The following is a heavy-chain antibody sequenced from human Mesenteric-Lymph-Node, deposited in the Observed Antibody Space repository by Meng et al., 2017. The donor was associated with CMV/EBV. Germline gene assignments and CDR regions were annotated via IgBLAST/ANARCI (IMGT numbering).Heavy chain of an antibody. CDR2: IIPIFGIA. CDR3: ARDPTRGGGGYNY. J-gene: IGHJ4*02. D-gene: IGHD5-24*01. V-gene: IGHV1-69*05. Sequence: SVKVSCKASGYTFTSYYMHWVRQAPGQGLEWMGGIIPIFGIANYAQKFQGRVTITTDESTSTAYMELSSLRSEDTAVYYCARDPTRGGGGYNYWGQGTLVTVSS. CDR1: GYTFTSYY.